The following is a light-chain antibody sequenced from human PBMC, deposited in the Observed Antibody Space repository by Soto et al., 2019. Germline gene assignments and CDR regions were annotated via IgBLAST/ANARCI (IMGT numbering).Light chain of an antibody. CDR1: SCDIGSYNR. CDR3: SSYTNINTRACV. V-gene: IGLV2-14*01. Sequence: QSVLTQPASVSVSPGQSITISCTGTSCDIGSYNRVSWYQQHPGKAPKLIIYEVTDRPSGVSNRFSGSKSGNTASLTISGLQAEDEAEYYCSSYTNINTRACVFGTGTKVTV. J-gene: IGLJ1*01. CDR2: EVT.